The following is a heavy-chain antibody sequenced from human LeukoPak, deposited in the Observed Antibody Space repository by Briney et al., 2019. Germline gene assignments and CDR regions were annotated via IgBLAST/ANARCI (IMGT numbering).Heavy chain of an antibody. Sequence: GGSLRLSCAASGFTFSSYAMSWVRQAPGKGLGWVSAISGSGGSTYYADSVKGRFTISRDNSKNTLYLQMNSLRAEDTAVYYCAKDRWATVAGLDYWGQGTLGTGPS. CDR3: AKDRWATVAGLDY. CDR2: ISGSGGST. D-gene: IGHD6-19*01. CDR1: GFTFSSYA. V-gene: IGHV3-23*01. J-gene: IGHJ4*02.